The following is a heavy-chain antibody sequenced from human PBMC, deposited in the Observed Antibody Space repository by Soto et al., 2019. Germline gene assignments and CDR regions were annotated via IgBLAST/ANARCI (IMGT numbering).Heavy chain of an antibody. CDR1: GFSLSTSGVG. V-gene: IGHV2-5*01. D-gene: IGHD3-9*01. Sequence: SGPTLVKPTQTLTLTCTFSGFSLSTSGVGVGWIRQPPGKALEWLALIYWNDDKRYSPSLKSRLTITKDTSKNQVVLTMTNMDPVDTATYYCAHRRFSTRYFDWLLPGPDYWGQGTLVTVSS. J-gene: IGHJ4*02. CDR2: IYWNDDK. CDR3: AHRRFSTRYFDWLLPGPDY.